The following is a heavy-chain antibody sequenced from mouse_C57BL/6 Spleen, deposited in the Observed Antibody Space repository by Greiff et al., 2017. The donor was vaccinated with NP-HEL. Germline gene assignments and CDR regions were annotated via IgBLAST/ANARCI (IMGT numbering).Heavy chain of an antibody. D-gene: IGHD3-2*02. Sequence: VQLKESGPELVKPGASVKISCKASGYTFTDYYMNWVKQSHGKSLEWIGDINPNNGGTSYNQKFKGKATLTVDKSSSTAYMELRSLTSEDSAVYYCATYSSGYLFAYWGQGTLVTVSA. CDR3: ATYSSGYLFAY. CDR2: INPNNGGT. J-gene: IGHJ3*01. V-gene: IGHV1-26*01. CDR1: GYTFTDYY.